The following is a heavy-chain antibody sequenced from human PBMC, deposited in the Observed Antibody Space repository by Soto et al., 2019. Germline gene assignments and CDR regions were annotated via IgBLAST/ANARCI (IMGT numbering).Heavy chain of an antibody. CDR2: INPSGGST. D-gene: IGHD6-13*01. J-gene: IGHJ4*02. Sequence: GASVKVSCKASGYTFTCYYMHWVRQAPGQGLEWMGWINPSGGSTSYAQKFQGRVTMTRDTSTSTVYMELSSLRSEDTAVYYCARDLYSSSWYRNGFDYRGQRTLVTVSS. CDR3: ARDLYSSSWYRNGFDY. V-gene: IGHV1-46*01. CDR1: GYTFTCYY.